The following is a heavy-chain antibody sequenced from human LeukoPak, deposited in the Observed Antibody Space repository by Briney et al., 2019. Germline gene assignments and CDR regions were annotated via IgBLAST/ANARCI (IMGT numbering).Heavy chain of an antibody. CDR3: ARVRGDIAVAGFDY. Sequence: GGSLRLSCAASGFTFSSYWMHWVRQAPGKGLEWVSVIYSGGSTYYADSVKGRFTISRDNSKNTLYLQMNSLRAEDTAVYYCARVRGDIAVAGFDYWGQGTLVTVSS. CDR1: GFTFSSYW. CDR2: IYSGGST. J-gene: IGHJ4*02. D-gene: IGHD6-19*01. V-gene: IGHV3-53*01.